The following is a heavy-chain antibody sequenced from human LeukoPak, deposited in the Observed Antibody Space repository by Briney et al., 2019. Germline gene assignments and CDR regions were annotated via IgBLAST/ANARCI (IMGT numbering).Heavy chain of an antibody. D-gene: IGHD4-17*01. CDR3: ARDDYGDYPGGVPYYYYMDV. V-gene: IGHV1-69*01. J-gene: IGHJ6*03. Sequence: GSSVKVSCKASGGTFSSYAISWVRQAPGQGLEWMGGIIPIFGTANYAQKFQGRVTITADESTSTAYMELSSLRSEDTAVYYCARDDYGDYPGGVPYYYYMDVWGKGTTVTVSS. CDR2: IIPIFGTA. CDR1: GGTFSSYA.